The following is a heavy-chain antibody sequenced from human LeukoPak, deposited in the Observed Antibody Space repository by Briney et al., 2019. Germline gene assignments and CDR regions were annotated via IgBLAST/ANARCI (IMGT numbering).Heavy chain of an antibody. J-gene: IGHJ5*02. CDR3: ARRGGNSSPNWFEP. Sequence: ASVKFSCKASGSTFTSYDINWVRQATGQGLEWMGWMNPNSGNTGYAQKFQGRVTMTRNTSISTAYMELSSLRSEDTAVYYCARRGGNSSPNWFEPWGQGTLVTVSS. D-gene: IGHD6-13*01. CDR2: MNPNSGNT. V-gene: IGHV1-8*01. CDR1: GSTFTSYD.